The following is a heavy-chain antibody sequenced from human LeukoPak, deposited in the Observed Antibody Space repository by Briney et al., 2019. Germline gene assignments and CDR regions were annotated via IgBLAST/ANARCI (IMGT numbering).Heavy chain of an antibody. Sequence: SETLSLTCTVSGSSISSYYWSWIRQPAGKGLEWIGRIYTSGSTNYNPSLKSRVTMSVDTSKNQFSLKLSSVTAADTAVYYCARGSQWLANFDYWGQGTLVTVSS. CDR3: ARGSQWLANFDY. D-gene: IGHD6-19*01. CDR1: GSSISSYY. CDR2: IYTSGST. V-gene: IGHV4-4*07. J-gene: IGHJ4*02.